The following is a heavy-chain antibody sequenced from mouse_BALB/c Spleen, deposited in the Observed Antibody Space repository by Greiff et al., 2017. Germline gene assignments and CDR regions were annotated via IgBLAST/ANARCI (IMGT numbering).Heavy chain of an antibody. CDR2: ISYDGSN. V-gene: IGHV3-6*02. CDR1: GYSITSGYY. Sequence: ESGPGLVKPSQSLSLTCSVTGYSITSGYYWNWIRQFPGNKLEWMGYISYDGSNNYNPSLKNRISITRDTSKNQFFLKLNSVTTEDTATYYCARDKHYYGSSYVAMDYWGQGTSVTVSS. CDR3: ARDKHYYGSSYVAMDY. D-gene: IGHD1-1*01. J-gene: IGHJ4*01.